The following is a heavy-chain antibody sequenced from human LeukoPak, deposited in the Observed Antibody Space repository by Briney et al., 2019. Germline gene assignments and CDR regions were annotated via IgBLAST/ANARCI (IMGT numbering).Heavy chain of an antibody. D-gene: IGHD2-15*01. Sequence: PGGSLRLSCAASGFTFSSYAMSWGRQAPGKGLEWVSAISGGGLTTYYADSVTGRFTISRDNSKNTLYLQMSSLSAEDTAAYYCAKSEVVVAAIPGYFFDYWGQGTLVTVSS. CDR1: GFTFSSYA. V-gene: IGHV3-23*01. J-gene: IGHJ4*02. CDR3: AKSEVVVAAIPGYFFDY. CDR2: ISGGGLTT.